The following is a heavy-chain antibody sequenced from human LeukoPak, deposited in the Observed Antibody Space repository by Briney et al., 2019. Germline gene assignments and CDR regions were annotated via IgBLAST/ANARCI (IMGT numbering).Heavy chain of an antibody. J-gene: IGHJ4*02. V-gene: IGHV3-23*01. CDR2: ISGSGDKT. Sequence: GGSLRLSCAASGFTFSSSAMSWVRQRPGKGLEWVSVISGSGDKTYYADSVKGRFTISRDNSKNTLYLQMNSLRAEDTAVYFCAKDRSLNGGNSNGYFDYWGQGTLVTVSS. D-gene: IGHD4-23*01. CDR1: GFTFSSSA. CDR3: AKDRSLNGGNSNGYFDY.